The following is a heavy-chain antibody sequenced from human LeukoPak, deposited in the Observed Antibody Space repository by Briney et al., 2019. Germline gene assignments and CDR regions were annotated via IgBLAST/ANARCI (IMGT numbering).Heavy chain of an antibody. Sequence: ASVKVSCKASGYTFTSYGISWARQAPGQGLEWMGWISAYNGNTKYAQNLQGRVTMTTDTSTSTAYMELRSLRSDDTAVYYCARDAAARVGDYWGQGTLVTVSS. CDR2: ISAYNGNT. CDR3: ARDAAARVGDY. J-gene: IGHJ4*02. CDR1: GYTFTSYG. V-gene: IGHV1-18*01. D-gene: IGHD6-13*01.